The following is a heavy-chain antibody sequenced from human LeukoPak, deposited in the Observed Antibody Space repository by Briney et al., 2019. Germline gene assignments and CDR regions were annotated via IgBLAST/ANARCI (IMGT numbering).Heavy chain of an antibody. CDR3: ARDTDYYGSGRHGYFDH. CDR1: GLTISNNF. CDR2: IYSDGST. Sequence: QPGGSLRLSCAASGLTISNNFMGWVRQAPGKGLEWVSLIYSDGSTYSADSVKGRFTISRDNSKNTLHLQMNSLRVEDTAVYYCARDTDYYGSGRHGYFDHWGQGTLVTVSS. J-gene: IGHJ1*01. V-gene: IGHV3-66*01. D-gene: IGHD3-10*01.